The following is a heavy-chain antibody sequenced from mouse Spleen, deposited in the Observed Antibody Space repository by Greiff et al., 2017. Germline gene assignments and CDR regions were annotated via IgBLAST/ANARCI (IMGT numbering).Heavy chain of an antibody. J-gene: IGHJ3*01. V-gene: IGHV1-39*01. CDR1: GYSFTDYN. Sequence: VHVKQSGPELVKPGASVKISCKASGYSFTDYNMNWVKQSNGESLEWIGVINPNYGTTSYNQKFKGKATLTVDQSSSTAYMQLNSLTSEDSAVYYCARAVNWDGFAYWGQGTLVTVSA. CDR2: INPNYGTT. D-gene: IGHD4-1*01. CDR3: ARAVNWDGFAY.